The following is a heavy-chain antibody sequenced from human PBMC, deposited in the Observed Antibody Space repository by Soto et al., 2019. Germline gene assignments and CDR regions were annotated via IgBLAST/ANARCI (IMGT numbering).Heavy chain of an antibody. J-gene: IGHJ4*02. CDR2: VIPLFDKT. D-gene: IGHD4-17*01. Sequence: SVKVSCKDSGNTFGTYTSNWARQAPGQGLEWLGRVIPLFDKTDYAQKFQGRVTITADKSTSTAYLELGSLRSEDTAVYYCARGHNDYEDYWAQGTLVTVSS. CDR1: GNTFGTYT. V-gene: IGHV1-69*08. CDR3: ARGHNDYEDY.